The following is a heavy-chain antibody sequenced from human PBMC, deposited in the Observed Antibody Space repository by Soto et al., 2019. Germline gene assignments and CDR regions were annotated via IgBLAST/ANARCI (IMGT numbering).Heavy chain of an antibody. Sequence: LRLSCAASGFTFSSYGMHWVRQAPGKGLEWVAVISYDGSNKYYADSVKGRFTISRDNSKNTLYLQMNSLRAEDTAVYYCAKGGRRDGYRPNYYGMDVWGQGTTVTVS. CDR2: ISYDGSNK. V-gene: IGHV3-30*18. J-gene: IGHJ6*02. CDR3: AKGGRRDGYRPNYYGMDV. CDR1: GFTFSSYG. D-gene: IGHD5-12*01.